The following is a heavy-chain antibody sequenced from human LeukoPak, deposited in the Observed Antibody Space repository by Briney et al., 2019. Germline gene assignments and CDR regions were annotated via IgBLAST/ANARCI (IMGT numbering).Heavy chain of an antibody. D-gene: IGHD3-22*01. Sequence: ASVKVSCKVSGYTLTELSMHWVRQAPGKGLEWMGGFDPEDGETIYAQKFQGRVTMTEDTSTDTAYMELSSLRFEDTAVYYCVTAIWDSSGYYGIFDYWGQGTLVTVSS. CDR2: FDPEDGET. CDR3: VTAIWDSSGYYGIFDY. J-gene: IGHJ4*02. CDR1: GYTLTELS. V-gene: IGHV1-24*01.